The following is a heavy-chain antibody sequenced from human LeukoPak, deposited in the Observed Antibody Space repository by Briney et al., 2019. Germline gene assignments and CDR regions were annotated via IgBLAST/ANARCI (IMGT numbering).Heavy chain of an antibody. CDR1: GFTFSSHA. CDR2: ISGSGSST. J-gene: IGHJ4*02. D-gene: IGHD6-13*01. Sequence: GGSLRLSCAASGFTFSSHAMSWVRQAPGKGLEWVSGISGSGSSTFYADPVKGRFTISRDSSKNTLYLQMNSLRVEDTAMYYCVRPPPGYSSSWFYFHSWGQGTLVTVSS. CDR3: VRPPPGYSSSWFYFHS. V-gene: IGHV3-23*01.